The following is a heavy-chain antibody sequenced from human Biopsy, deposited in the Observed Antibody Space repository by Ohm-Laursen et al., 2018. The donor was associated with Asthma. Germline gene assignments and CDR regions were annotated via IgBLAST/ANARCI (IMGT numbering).Heavy chain of an antibody. CDR2: HDHEEGGT. Sequence: ASVKVSCKVSGYNLTDLSMHWVRRAPGQGLEWMGGHDHEEGGTVNARRFQGRVTMTEDASTDTAYMELSSLSSDDTAVYYCASDFPKDYVRCNFQFWGQGTLVTVSS. CDR3: ASDFPKDYVRCNFQF. D-gene: IGHD4-17*01. V-gene: IGHV1-24*01. CDR1: GYNLTDLS. J-gene: IGHJ4*02.